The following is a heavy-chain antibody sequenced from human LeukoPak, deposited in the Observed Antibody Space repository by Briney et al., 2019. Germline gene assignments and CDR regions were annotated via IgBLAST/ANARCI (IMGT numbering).Heavy chain of an antibody. CDR1: GFTFSSYS. CDR2: ISSSSSTI. CDR3: ARDSSSWYYYYHYMDV. J-gene: IGHJ6*03. D-gene: IGHD6-13*01. Sequence: GGSLRLSCAASGFTFSSYSMNWVRQAPGKGLEWVSYISSSSSTIYYADSVKGRFTISRDNAKNSLYLQMNSLRAEDTAVYYCARDSSSWYYYYHYMDVWGKGTTVTVSS. V-gene: IGHV3-48*04.